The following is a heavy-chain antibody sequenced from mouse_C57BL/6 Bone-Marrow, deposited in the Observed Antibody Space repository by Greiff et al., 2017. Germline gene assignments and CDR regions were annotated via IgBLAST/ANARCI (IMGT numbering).Heavy chain of an antibody. Sequence: QVQLQQSGAELARPGASVKLSCKASGYTFTSYGISWVKQRTGQGLEWIGEIYPRSGNTYYNEKFKGKATLTADKSSSTAYMELRSLTSEDSAVYFCARGAFYGSSPFYGYFDVWGTGTTVTVSS. CDR3: ARGAFYGSSPFYGYFDV. V-gene: IGHV1-81*01. CDR2: IYPRSGNT. CDR1: GYTFTSYG. J-gene: IGHJ1*03. D-gene: IGHD1-1*01.